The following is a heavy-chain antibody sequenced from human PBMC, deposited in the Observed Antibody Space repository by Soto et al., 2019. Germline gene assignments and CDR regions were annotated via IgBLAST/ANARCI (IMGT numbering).Heavy chain of an antibody. J-gene: IGHJ4*02. CDR3: AREGIVLVPAINYFDY. CDR1: GGTFSSYA. Sequence: QVQLVQSGAEVKKPGSSVKVSCKASGGTFSSYAISWVRQTPGQGLDGMGGIIPIFGTANYAQKFQGRVTITADESTSTAYMELSSLRSEDTAVYYCAREGIVLVPAINYFDYWGQGTLVTVSS. CDR2: IIPIFGTA. V-gene: IGHV1-69*12. D-gene: IGHD2-2*01.